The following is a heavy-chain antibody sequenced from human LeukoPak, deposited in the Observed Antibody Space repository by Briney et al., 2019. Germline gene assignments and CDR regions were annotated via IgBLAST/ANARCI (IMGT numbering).Heavy chain of an antibody. CDR2: VHLDGRT. Sequence: SGTLSLICGVSGGSISTTYCWTWVRQPPGKGLEWIGEVHLDGRTNYSPSLQSRLAMSVDFSKNHISLKLTSVTAADTAVYYCAREGGPYRPLDYSGQGTLVTVSS. V-gene: IGHV4-4*02. J-gene: IGHJ4*02. CDR1: GGSISTTYC. CDR3: AREGGPYRPLDY.